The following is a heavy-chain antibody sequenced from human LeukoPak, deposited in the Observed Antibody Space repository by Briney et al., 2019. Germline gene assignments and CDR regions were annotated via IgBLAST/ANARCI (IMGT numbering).Heavy chain of an antibody. D-gene: IGHD6-6*01. CDR3: AREADSSSSSNYYYYMDV. Sequence: GGSLRLSCAASGFTFSSYWMSWVRQAPGKGLEWVANIKKDGSEKYYVDSVKGRFTISRDNAKNSLYLQMNSLRAEDTALYYCAREADSSSSSNYYYYMDVWGKGTTVTVSS. V-gene: IGHV3-7*03. J-gene: IGHJ6*03. CDR1: GFTFSSYW. CDR2: IKKDGSEK.